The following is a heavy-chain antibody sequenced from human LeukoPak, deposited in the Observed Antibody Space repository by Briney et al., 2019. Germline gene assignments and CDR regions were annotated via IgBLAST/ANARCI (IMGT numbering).Heavy chain of an antibody. Sequence: SVKVSCKASGGTFSSYAISWVRQAPGRGLEWMGAIIPIFGTANYAQKFQGRVTIITDESTSTAYMELSSLRSEDTAVYYCASGHSGSYFPSRQVLRYYMDVWGKGTTVTVSS. CDR2: IIPIFGTA. V-gene: IGHV1-69*05. CDR3: ASGHSGSYFPSRQVLRYYMDV. D-gene: IGHD1-26*01. CDR1: GGTFSSYA. J-gene: IGHJ6*03.